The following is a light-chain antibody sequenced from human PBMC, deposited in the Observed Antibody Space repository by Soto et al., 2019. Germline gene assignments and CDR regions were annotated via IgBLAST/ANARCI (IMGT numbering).Light chain of an antibody. CDR1: QSLVYSDGNTY. Sequence: DVDMTQSPLSLPVTLGQPASISCRSSQSLVYSDGNTYLNWFQQRPGQSPRRLIYEVSNRESGVPDRFSDSGSGTDFTLKISRVEAEDVGVYYCMQGTHWPWTFGQGTKVEIK. CDR2: EVS. J-gene: IGKJ1*01. V-gene: IGKV2-30*01. CDR3: MQGTHWPWT.